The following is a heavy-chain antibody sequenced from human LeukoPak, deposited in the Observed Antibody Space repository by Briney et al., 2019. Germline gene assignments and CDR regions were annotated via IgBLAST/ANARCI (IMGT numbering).Heavy chain of an antibody. CDR1: GGSFSGYY. CDR3: ASLHPLGLNSDYGDY. V-gene: IGHV4-34*01. Sequence: SETLPLTCAVYGGSFSGYYWSWIRQPPGKGLEWIGEINHSGSTNYNPSLKSRVTISVDTSKNQFSLKLSSVTAADTAVYYCASLHPLGLNSDYGDYWGQGTLVTVSS. CDR2: INHSGST. J-gene: IGHJ4*02. D-gene: IGHD4/OR15-4a*01.